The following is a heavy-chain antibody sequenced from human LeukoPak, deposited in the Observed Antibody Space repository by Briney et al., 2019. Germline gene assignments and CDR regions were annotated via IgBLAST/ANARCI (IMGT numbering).Heavy chain of an antibody. CDR3: ARGYCSGGSCYSYYYYNYMDV. V-gene: IGHV4-39*07. Sequence: SETLSLTCTVSGGSISSSSYYWGWIRQPPGKGLEWIGSIHYSGSTNYNPSLKSRVTISVDTSKNQFSLKRSSVTAADSAVYYCARGYCSGGSCYSYYYYNYMDVWGKGTTVTVSS. D-gene: IGHD2-15*01. J-gene: IGHJ6*03. CDR1: GGSISSSSYY. CDR2: IHYSGST.